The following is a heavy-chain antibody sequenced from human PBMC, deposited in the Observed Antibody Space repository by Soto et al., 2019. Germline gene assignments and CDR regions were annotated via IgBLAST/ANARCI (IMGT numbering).Heavy chain of an antibody. CDR2: ITNGGSNI. CDR1: GFTFSSYS. J-gene: IGHJ4*02. V-gene: IGHV3-48*01. Sequence: GGSLRLSCAASGFTFSSYSMNWVRQAPGKGLEWVSIITNGGSNIYYADSVKGRFTISRDNARNTLYLQMNSLRAGDTAMYYCAKGSQSGIYSDFDSWGQGSLVTGSS. D-gene: IGHD1-26*01. CDR3: AKGSQSGIYSDFDS.